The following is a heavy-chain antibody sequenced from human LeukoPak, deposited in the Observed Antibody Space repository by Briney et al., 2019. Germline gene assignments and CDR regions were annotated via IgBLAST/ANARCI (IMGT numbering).Heavy chain of an antibody. CDR3: ATSGSYRFDY. V-gene: IGHV3-48*02. CDR1: GFTFSIYS. D-gene: IGHD1-26*01. Sequence: AGGSLRLSCVASGFTFSIYSMNWVRQAPGKGLEWVSYIRSGSSTIYYADSVKGRFTISRDNAKNSLYLQMNSLRDEDTAVYYCATSGSYRFDYWGQGTLVTVSS. CDR2: IRSGSSTI. J-gene: IGHJ4*02.